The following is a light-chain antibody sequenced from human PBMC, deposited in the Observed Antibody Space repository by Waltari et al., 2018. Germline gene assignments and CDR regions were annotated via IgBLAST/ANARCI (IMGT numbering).Light chain of an antibody. V-gene: IGKV4-1*01. CDR3: QQHYITPPT. Sequence: DIVMTQSPDSLAVSLGERATINCKSSQNILYSSNNKNYLTWYQQRPGQPPRLLIYWASTRDSGVPDRFSGSGSGTDFTHTISSLQAEDVAVYYCQQHYITPPTFGQGTKVEIK. CDR2: WAS. CDR1: QNILYSSNNKNY. J-gene: IGKJ1*01.